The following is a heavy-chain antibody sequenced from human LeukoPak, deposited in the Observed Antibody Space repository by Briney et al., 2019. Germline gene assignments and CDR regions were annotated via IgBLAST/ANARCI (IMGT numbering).Heavy chain of an antibody. CDR1: GGSISSSSYY. V-gene: IGHV4-39*07. J-gene: IGHJ4*02. CDR2: INHSGST. D-gene: IGHD3-3*01. Sequence: SETLSLTCTVSGGSISSSSYYWGWIRQPPGKGLEWIGEINHSGSTNYNPSLKSRVTISVDTSKNQFSLKLSSVTAADTAVYYCARMWDFWSGYRKVYYFDYWGQGTLVTVSS. CDR3: ARMWDFWSGYRKVYYFDY.